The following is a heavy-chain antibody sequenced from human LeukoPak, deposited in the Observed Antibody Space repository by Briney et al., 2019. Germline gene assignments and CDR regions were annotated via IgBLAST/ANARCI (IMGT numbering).Heavy chain of an antibody. CDR1: RFTFSSYG. V-gene: IGHV3-33*01. J-gene: IGHJ4*02. CDR3: ARGPLYYFDY. Sequence: GRSLRLSCAASRFTFSSYGMHWVRQAPGKGLEWVAVIWYDGSNKYYADSVKGRFTISRDNSKNTLYLQMNSLRAEDTAVYYCARGPLYYFDYWGQGTLVTVSS. D-gene: IGHD2-15*01. CDR2: IWYDGSNK.